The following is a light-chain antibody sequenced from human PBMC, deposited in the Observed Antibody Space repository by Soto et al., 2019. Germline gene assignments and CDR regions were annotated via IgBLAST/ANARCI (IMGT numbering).Light chain of an antibody. V-gene: IGKV1-39*01. J-gene: IGKJ1*01. CDR1: QTIFNF. CDR3: QQCYSSTWT. CDR2: AAS. Sequence: DIQMTQSPSSLSASVGDRITITCRASQTIFNFLNWYQQKPGKAPKLVIYAASNLQSGVPSRFSGSGSVTDFTLTISSLQPEDFATYFCQQCYSSTWTFGQGTKLEI.